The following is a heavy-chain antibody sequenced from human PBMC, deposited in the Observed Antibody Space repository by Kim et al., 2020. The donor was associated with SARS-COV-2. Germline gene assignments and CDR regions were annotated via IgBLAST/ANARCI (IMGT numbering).Heavy chain of an antibody. V-gene: IGHV3-72*01. J-gene: IGHJ6*02. CDR1: GFTFSDHY. D-gene: IGHD3-10*01. CDR3: VRGSVVRGVTPTPYYYGMDV. Sequence: GSLRLSCAASGFTFSDHYMDWVRQAPGKGLEWVGRTRNKVNSYTTEYAASVKGRFTISRDDSKNSLYLQMNSLKTEDTAVYYCVRGSVVRGVTPTPYYYGMDVWGQGTTVTVSS. CDR2: TRNKVNSYTT.